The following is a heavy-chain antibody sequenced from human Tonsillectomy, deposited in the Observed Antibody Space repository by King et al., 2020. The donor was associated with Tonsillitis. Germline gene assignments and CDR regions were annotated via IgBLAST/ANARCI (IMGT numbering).Heavy chain of an antibody. D-gene: IGHD2-15*01. CDR2: MSYDGSNK. CDR3: ARDAAIVVVVDATGDFDY. V-gene: IGHV3-30-3*01. Sequence: VQLVQSGGGVVQPGRSLRLSCAASAFTFSSYAMHWVRQAPGKGLEWMAVMSYDGSNKYYADSGKGRFTISRDNSKNTLYLQMNSLRPEDTAVYYCARDAAIVVVVDATGDFDYWGQGTRVTVSS. J-gene: IGHJ4*02. CDR1: AFTFSSYA.